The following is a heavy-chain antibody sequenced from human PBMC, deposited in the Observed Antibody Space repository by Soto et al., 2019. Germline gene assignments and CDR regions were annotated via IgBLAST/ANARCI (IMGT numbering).Heavy chain of an antibody. V-gene: IGHV3-23*01. J-gene: IGHJ5*02. CDR1: GLTLRSYA. CDR2: ISGRSGVP. D-gene: IGHD3-16*01. Sequence: EGQLLQSAGDLVQPGGSLRLSCAGSGLTLRSYAMTWIRQTPEKGLEWVSTISGRSGVPSYADSVNGRFTVSRDNSKNTLYLQMNSLRPDDTAIYYCAKGGPFTGGFDPWGQGTLVTVAS. CDR3: AKGGPFTGGFDP.